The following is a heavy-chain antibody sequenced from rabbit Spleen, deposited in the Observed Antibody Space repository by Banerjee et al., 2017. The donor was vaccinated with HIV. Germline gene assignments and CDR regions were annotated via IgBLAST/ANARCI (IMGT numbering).Heavy chain of an antibody. D-gene: IGHD2-1*01. CDR2: IDPIFGIA. CDR1: GFDFSRYY. J-gene: IGHJ4*01. CDR3: ARDRANIGGDYGPYYFDL. Sequence: QLVESRGGLVQPGESLTLSCKASGFDFSRYYMSWVRQAPGKGLEWIGDIDPIFGIAVYASWVNGRFTISSHNAQNTLYLQLNSLTAADTATYFCARDRANIGGDYGPYYFDLWGQGTLVTVS. V-gene: IGHV1S7*01.